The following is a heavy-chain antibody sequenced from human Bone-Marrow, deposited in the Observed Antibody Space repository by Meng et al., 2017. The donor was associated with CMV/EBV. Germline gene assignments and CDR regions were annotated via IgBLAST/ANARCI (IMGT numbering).Heavy chain of an antibody. CDR1: GGTFSSYA. D-gene: IGHD3-3*01. CDR2: IIPILGIA. CDR3: ARDDLRRGFDY. Sequence: SGKVSCKASGGTFSSYAVSWVRQAPGQGLEWMGGIIPILGIANYAQKFQGRVTITADKSTSTTYMELSSLRSEDTAVYYCARDDLRRGFDYWGQGTLVTASS. V-gene: IGHV1-69*10. J-gene: IGHJ4*02.